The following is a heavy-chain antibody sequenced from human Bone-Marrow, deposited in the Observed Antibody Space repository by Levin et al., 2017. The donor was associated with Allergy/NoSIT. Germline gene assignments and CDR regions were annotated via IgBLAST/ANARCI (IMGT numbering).Heavy chain of an antibody. CDR2: IRSRANNYAT. Sequence: AGGSLRLSCAASGFTFSDSAMHWVRQASGKGLEWIGRIRSRANNYATGYVESVKGRFTLSRDDSKNTAYLQMNGLKTEDTAMYYCARDPGVGANHIDYWGQGTLVTVSS. CDR1: GFTFSDSA. CDR3: ARDPGVGANHIDY. V-gene: IGHV3-73*01. D-gene: IGHD1-26*01. J-gene: IGHJ4*02.